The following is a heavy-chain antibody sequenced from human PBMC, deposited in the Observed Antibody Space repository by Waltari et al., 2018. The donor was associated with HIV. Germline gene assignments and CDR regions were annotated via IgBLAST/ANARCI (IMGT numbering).Heavy chain of an antibody. Sequence: EVQLVESGGGLVRPGLSLRLSCAASGFSFRTYWMHWVRQGPGEGPMWVSRSDQDGSRISYADSVKGRFTISGDNAKNILYLQMNSLRVEDTAVYYCARMTSRYFIDYWGLGTLVTVSS. CDR3: ARMTSRYFIDY. J-gene: IGHJ4*02. CDR2: SDQDGSRI. V-gene: IGHV3-74*01. CDR1: GFSFRTYW. D-gene: IGHD2-21*02.